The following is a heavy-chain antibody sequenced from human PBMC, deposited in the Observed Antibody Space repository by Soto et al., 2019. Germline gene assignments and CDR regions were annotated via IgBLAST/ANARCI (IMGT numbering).Heavy chain of an antibody. D-gene: IGHD6-13*01. CDR2: IIPIFGTA. V-gene: IGHV1-69*01. Sequence: QVQLVQSGAEVKKPGSSVKVSCKASGGTFSSYAISWVRQAPGQGLEWMGGIIPIFGTANYAQKFQGRVTITADEATSTAYMELSSLRSEDTAVYDCARKFLGAGAGTGGMDVWGQGTTVTVSS. J-gene: IGHJ6*02. CDR1: GGTFSSYA. CDR3: ARKFLGAGAGTGGMDV.